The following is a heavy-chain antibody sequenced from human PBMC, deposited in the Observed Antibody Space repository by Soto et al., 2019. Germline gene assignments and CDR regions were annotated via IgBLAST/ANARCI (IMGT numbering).Heavy chain of an antibody. CDR2: IYYSGST. CDR1: GGSISSGDYY. V-gene: IGHV4-30-4*01. J-gene: IGHJ5*02. D-gene: IGHD6-19*01. Sequence: QVQLQESGPGLVKPSQTLSLTCTVSGGSISSGDYYWSWIRQPPGKGLEWIGYIYYSGSTYYNPSLKRRVTISVDTSKNQFSLKLSSVTAADTAVYYCARDSSGWYGAFDPWGQGTLVTVSS. CDR3: ARDSSGWYGAFDP.